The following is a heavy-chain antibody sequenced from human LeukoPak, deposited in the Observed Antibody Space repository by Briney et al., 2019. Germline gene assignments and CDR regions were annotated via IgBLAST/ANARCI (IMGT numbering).Heavy chain of an antibody. CDR1: GFTFSCYG. CDR3: AKAGDGSLDY. V-gene: IGHV3-30*18. D-gene: IGHD5-24*01. J-gene: IGHJ4*02. CDR2: ISYDGSNK. Sequence: GGSLRLSCAASGFTFSCYGMHWVRQAPGKGLEWVAVISYDGSNKYYADSVKGRFTISRDNSKNTLYLQMNSLRAEDTAVYYCAKAGDGSLDYWGQGTLVTVSS.